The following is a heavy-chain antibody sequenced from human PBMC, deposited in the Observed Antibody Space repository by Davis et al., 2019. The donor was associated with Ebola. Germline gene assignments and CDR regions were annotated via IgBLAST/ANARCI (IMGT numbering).Heavy chain of an antibody. Sequence: PGGSLRLSCAASGFTFSSYGMHWVRQAPGKGLEWVAVISYDGSNKYYADSVKGRFTISRDNSKNTLYLQMNSLRAEDTAVYYCAKDGYYDFWSGYYTWGRGMDVWGQGTTVTVSS. J-gene: IGHJ6*02. CDR1: GFTFSSYG. D-gene: IGHD3-3*01. CDR3: AKDGYYDFWSGYYTWGRGMDV. V-gene: IGHV3-30*18. CDR2: ISYDGSNK.